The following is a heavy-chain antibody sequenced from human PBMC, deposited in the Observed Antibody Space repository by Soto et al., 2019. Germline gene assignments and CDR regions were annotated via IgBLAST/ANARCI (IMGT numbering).Heavy chain of an antibody. V-gene: IGHV4-31*03. CDR3: ARWAGGYSGYVDL. J-gene: IGHJ5*02. CDR1: GGSISSGSYY. CDR2: IYHSGSP. D-gene: IGHD5-12*01. Sequence: SETLSLTCTVSGGSISSGSYYWSWIRQFPGKGLEWIGFIYHSGSPSYNPSLKTRFTISVDTSQNQISLRLSSVTGADTAVYYCARWAGGYSGYVDLWGPGTLVIVSS.